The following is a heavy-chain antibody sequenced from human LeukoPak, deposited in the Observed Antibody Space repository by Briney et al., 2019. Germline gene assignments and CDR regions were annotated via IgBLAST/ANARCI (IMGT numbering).Heavy chain of an antibody. J-gene: IGHJ6*02. V-gene: IGHV3-9*02. D-gene: IGHD2-15*01. CDR1: GFTSQNYA. CDR2: LDLNSGRI. Sequence: GGSLRLSCAVSGFTSQNYAIHWVRQAPGKGLEWVSGLDLNSGRIDYADSVKGRFTLSRDNAKNSLYLQMNSLRAEDTALYYCTKDLTPGGADVWGQGTTVTVSS. CDR3: TKDLTPGGADV.